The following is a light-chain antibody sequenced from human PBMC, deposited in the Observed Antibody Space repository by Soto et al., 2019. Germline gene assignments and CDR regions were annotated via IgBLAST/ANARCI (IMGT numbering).Light chain of an antibody. CDR1: SSDVRDNDY. V-gene: IGLV2-11*01. J-gene: IGLJ3*02. CDR3: CSPAGAYVL. Sequence: QSALTQPRSVSGSPGQSVTISCTGTSSDVRDNDYVSWYQHHPGKAPKLMIYDVNKRPSGVPDRFSGSKSGNTASLTISGRHSEDESDYYCCSPAGAYVLFVGGTKLTVL. CDR2: DVN.